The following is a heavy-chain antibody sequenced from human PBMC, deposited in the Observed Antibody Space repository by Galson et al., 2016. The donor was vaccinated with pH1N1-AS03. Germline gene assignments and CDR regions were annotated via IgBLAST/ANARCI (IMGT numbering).Heavy chain of an antibody. J-gene: IGHJ5*02. CDR2: LKSKNDGGTA. D-gene: IGHD4-11*01. CDR3: TTDRNIFDP. Sequence: LRLSCAASGLTFSTAWMSWVRQAPGKGLAWVGRLKSKNDGGTADYAAPLKGRFTISRDDSKNTLYLQMDSLETEDTAVYYCTTDRNIFDPWGQGTLVTVSS. V-gene: IGHV3-15*01. CDR1: GLTFSTAW.